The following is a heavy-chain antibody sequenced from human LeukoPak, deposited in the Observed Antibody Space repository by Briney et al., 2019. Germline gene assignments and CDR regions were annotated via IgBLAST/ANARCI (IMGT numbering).Heavy chain of an antibody. CDR3: ARISNYYDSSGTFGY. J-gene: IGHJ4*02. Sequence: GESLKISCKASGYSFTTYWIAWVRQMPGKGLEWMGIIYPGDSDTRYSPSFQGQVTISADKPISTAYLQWSSLKASDTAMYYCARISNYYDSSGTFGYWGQGTLVTVSS. V-gene: IGHV5-51*04. CDR1: GYSFTTYW. D-gene: IGHD3-22*01. CDR2: IYPGDSDT.